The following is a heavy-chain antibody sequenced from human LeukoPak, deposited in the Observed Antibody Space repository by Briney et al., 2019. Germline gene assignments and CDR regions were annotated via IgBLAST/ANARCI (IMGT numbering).Heavy chain of an antibody. D-gene: IGHD2-21*02. CDR2: ISGSGGST. CDR3: TTEVVVTSYFDY. J-gene: IGHJ4*02. V-gene: IGHV3-23*01. CDR1: GFTFSTYA. Sequence: GGSLRLSCAASGFTFSTYAMSWARQAPGKGLEWLSYISGSGGSTYYADSVKGRFTISRDNSKNTLYLQMNSLKTEDTGVYFCTTEVVVTSYFDYWGQGALVTVSS.